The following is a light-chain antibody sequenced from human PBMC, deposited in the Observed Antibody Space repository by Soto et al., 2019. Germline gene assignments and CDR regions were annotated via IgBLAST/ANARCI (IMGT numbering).Light chain of an antibody. J-gene: IGLJ3*02. CDR2: DDS. CDR1: SSDVGTYKP. V-gene: IGLV2-23*01. CDR3: CSFAGSSTW. Sequence: ALTQPASVSWSPGQSITISCTGTSSDVGTYKPVSWYQQHPGKAPKVIIYDDSKRPSGVSNRFSGSKSGNTASLTISGLQAEDEADYYCCSFAGSSTWFGGGTKVTVL.